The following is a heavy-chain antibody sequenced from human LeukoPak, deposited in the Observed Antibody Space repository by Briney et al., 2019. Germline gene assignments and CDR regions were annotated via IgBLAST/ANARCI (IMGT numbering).Heavy chain of an antibody. J-gene: IGHJ4*02. V-gene: IGHV4-34*01. CDR2: INHSGST. Sequence: SETLSLTCAVYGGSFSGYYWSWIRQPPGKGLEWIGEINHSGSTNYNPSLKSRVTISVDTSKNQFSLKLSSVTAADTAVYYCARTVTTFGADYFDYWGQGTLVTVSS. CDR3: ARTVTTFGADYFDY. CDR1: GGSFSGYY. D-gene: IGHD3-3*01.